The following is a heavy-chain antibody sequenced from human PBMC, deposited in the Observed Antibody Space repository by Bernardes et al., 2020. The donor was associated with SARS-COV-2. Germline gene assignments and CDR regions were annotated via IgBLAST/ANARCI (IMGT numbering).Heavy chain of an antibody. CDR1: GFMFSSYA. V-gene: IGHV3-23*01. CDR2: ISVTGGST. J-gene: IGHJ4*02. Sequence: GGSLRLSCAASGFMFSSYAMSWVRQAPGKGLEWVTSISVTGGSTQYADSVKGRFTISRDKSKNTLYLEMNSLRAEDTAVYYCGKGGTQAFWSDYYLDYWGQGTLVSVSS. CDR3: GKGGTQAFWSDYYLDY. D-gene: IGHD3-3*01.